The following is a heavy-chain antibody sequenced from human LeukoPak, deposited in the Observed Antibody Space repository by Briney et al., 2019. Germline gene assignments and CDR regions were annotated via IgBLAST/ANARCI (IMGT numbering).Heavy chain of an antibody. J-gene: IGHJ4*02. V-gene: IGHV3-7*01. D-gene: IGHD4-17*01. CDR1: GFTFSSYW. CDR3: ARDYGDTY. CDR2: IKQDGSEI. Sequence: PGGSLRLSCVASGFTFSSYWMSWVRQAPGTGLEWVANIKQDGSEIHYVDSVKGRFTISRDNAKNSVYLQMNSLRAEDTAVYYCARDYGDTYWGQGTLVTVSS.